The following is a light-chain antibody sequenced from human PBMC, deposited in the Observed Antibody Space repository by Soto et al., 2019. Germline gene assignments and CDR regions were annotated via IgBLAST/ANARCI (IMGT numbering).Light chain of an antibody. Sequence: QSALTQPASVSGSPGQSITISCTGSSRDIGTSNLVSWYQQYPGKAPKLIIYEVTKRPSGISYRFSGSKSGNTASLTISGLQPEDEATYYCYSFTGISTSLFVFGTGTKVTVI. V-gene: IGLV2-23*02. CDR1: SRDIGTSNL. CDR3: YSFTGISTSLFV. CDR2: EVT. J-gene: IGLJ1*01.